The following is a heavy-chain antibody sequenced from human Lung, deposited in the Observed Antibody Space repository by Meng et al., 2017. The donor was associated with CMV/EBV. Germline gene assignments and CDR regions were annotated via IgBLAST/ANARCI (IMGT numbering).Heavy chain of an antibody. Sequence: QVHVRESGPVLVKPSETLSLTCAVSGDSITNHNWWAWVRQPPGKGLEWIGEIPHRGSSAYNPSLKSRVSMSIDKSKNQFSLKLTSVTAADTAVYHCLRRSGGSVWGQGTLVTVSS. J-gene: IGHJ1*01. CDR3: LRRSGGSV. V-gene: IGHV4-4*02. CDR2: IPHRGSS. CDR1: GDSITNHNW. D-gene: IGHD3-10*01.